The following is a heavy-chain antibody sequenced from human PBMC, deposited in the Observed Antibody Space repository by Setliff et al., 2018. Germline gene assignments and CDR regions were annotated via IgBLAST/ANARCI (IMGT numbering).Heavy chain of an antibody. CDR1: GFTFINYW. J-gene: IGHJ6*03. CDR2: IKQDGSEK. CDR3: AKCGGDHCCPLNYYQYMDV. D-gene: IGHD2-21*02. V-gene: IGHV3-7*01. Sequence: PGGSLRLSCAASGFTFINYWMSWVRQAPGTGLEWLANIKQDGSEKFYVDSVKGRFTISRDNAKNSLYLQMNSLRDEDTAVYYCAKCGGDHCCPLNYYQYMDVWGKGTTVTVSS.